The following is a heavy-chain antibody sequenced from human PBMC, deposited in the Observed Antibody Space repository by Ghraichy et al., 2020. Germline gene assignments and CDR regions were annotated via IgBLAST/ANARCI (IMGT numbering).Heavy chain of an antibody. J-gene: IGHJ6*02. CDR1: GFTFSSYA. D-gene: IGHD3-10*01. Sequence: GGSLRLSCAASGFTFSSYAMSWVRQAPGKGLEWVSAISGSGGSTYYADSVKGRFTISRDNSKNTLYLQMNSLRAEDTAVDYCAKKKYYYGSGSYYKLLYYYYGMDVWGQGTTVTVSS. CDR3: AKKKYYYGSGSYYKLLYYYYGMDV. V-gene: IGHV3-23*01. CDR2: ISGSGGST.